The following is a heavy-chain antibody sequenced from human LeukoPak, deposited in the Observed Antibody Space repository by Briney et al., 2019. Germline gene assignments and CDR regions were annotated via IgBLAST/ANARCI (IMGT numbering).Heavy chain of an antibody. V-gene: IGHV4-39*01. J-gene: IGHJ4*02. CDR2: IYYSGST. CDR3: ARGPDIVGATTCGEGNNPYYFDY. CDR1: GGSISSSSYY. D-gene: IGHD1-26*01. Sequence: SETLSLACTVSGGSISSSSYYWGWIRQPPGKGLEWIGSIYYSGSTYYNPSLKSRVTISVDTSKNQFSLKLSSVTAADTAVYYCARGPDIVGATTCGEGNNPYYFDYWGQGTLVTVSS.